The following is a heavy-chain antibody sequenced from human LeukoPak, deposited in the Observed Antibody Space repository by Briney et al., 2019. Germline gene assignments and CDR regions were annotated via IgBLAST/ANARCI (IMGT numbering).Heavy chain of an antibody. CDR1: GYSFTSYW. D-gene: IGHD3-9*01. J-gene: IGHJ4*02. V-gene: IGHV5-51*01. CDR3: ARQEGKYYDILTGYYNLYYFDY. CDR2: IYPGDSDT. Sequence: GESLKISCKGSGYSFTSYWIGWVRQMPGKGLEWMGIIYPGDSDTRYSPSFQGQVTISADKSISTAYLQWSSLKASDTAMYYCARQEGKYYDILTGYYNLYYFDYLGQGTLVTVSS.